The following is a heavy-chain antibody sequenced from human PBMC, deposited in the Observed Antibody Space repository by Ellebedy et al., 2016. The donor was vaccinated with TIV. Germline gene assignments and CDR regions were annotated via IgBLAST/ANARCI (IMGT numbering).Heavy chain of an antibody. D-gene: IGHD3-10*01. CDR3: ARGEDTLVPHY. Sequence: SETLSLXXTVSDGSIRSGGYYWSWIRQHPGKGLEWIGYIYYSGSTYYNPSLRSRVTISVDKSKHQFSLKLSSVTAADTAVYYCARGEDTLVPHYWGQGTLVTVSS. CDR1: DGSIRSGGYY. CDR2: IYYSGST. J-gene: IGHJ4*02. V-gene: IGHV4-31*03.